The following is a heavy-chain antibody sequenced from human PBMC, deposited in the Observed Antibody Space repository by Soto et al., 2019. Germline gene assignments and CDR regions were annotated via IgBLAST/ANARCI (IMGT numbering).Heavy chain of an antibody. Sequence: GGSLRLSCAASGFTFSNYGMHWVRQAPGKGLEWVAVIWYDGGNKYYADSVKGRFTISRDNSKNTLYLQMNSLRAEDTAVYYCARDFVVRGVIPIYYYYMDVWGKGTTVTVSS. CDR1: GFTFSNYG. CDR3: ARDFVVRGVIPIYYYYMDV. V-gene: IGHV3-33*01. CDR2: IWYDGGNK. J-gene: IGHJ6*03. D-gene: IGHD3-10*01.